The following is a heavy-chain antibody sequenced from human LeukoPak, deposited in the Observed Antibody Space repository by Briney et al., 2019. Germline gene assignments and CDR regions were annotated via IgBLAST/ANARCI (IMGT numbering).Heavy chain of an antibody. J-gene: IGHJ4*02. CDR3: VRSSGWLMDY. Sequence: GGSLRLSCAASGFTFSRYWMYWVRQVPGKGLEWVANIKQGGNEKNYVDSVKGRFTISRDDAKNSLYLQMNSLRAEDTAVYYCVRSSGWLMDYWGQGTPVTVSS. D-gene: IGHD6-19*01. CDR1: GFTFSRYW. V-gene: IGHV3-7*01. CDR2: IKQGGNEK.